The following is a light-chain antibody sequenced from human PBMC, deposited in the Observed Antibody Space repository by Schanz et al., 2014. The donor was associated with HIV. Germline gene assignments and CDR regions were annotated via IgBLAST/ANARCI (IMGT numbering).Light chain of an antibody. Sequence: QSVLTQPPSTSGTPGQRVTMSCSGSNSNFRSNAVNWYQHLPGTAPKLLIYNSYHRPSGVPDRFSGSESDTSASLAISGLQSEDEADYYCAAWDDSLRAWVFGGGTKLTVL. CDR1: NSNFRSNA. CDR3: AAWDDSLRAWV. J-gene: IGLJ3*02. CDR2: NSY. V-gene: IGLV1-44*01.